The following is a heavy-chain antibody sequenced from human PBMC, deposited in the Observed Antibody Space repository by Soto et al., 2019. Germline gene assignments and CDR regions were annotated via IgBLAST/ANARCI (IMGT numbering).Heavy chain of an antibody. Sequence: ASVKVSCKASGYTFTSYAMHWVRQAPGQRLEWMGWINAGNGNTKYSQKFQGRVTITRDTSASTAYMELSSLRSEDTAVYYCARDVVPGSGYGGNSAHWFDPWGHGTLVTVS. J-gene: IGHJ5*02. V-gene: IGHV1-3*01. CDR2: INAGNGNT. CDR1: GYTFTSYA. D-gene: IGHD4-17*01. CDR3: ARDVVPGSGYGGNSAHWFDP.